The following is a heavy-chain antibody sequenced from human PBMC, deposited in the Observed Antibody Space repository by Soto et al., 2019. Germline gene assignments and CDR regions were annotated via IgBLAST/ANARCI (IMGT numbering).Heavy chain of an antibody. J-gene: IGHJ4*02. Sequence: GXSMKISCTGSGYSFAGYWITWVRQKPGKGLEWMGRIDPSDSQTYYSPSFRGHVTISVTKSITTVFLQWSSLRASDTAMYYCARQIYDSDTGPNFQYYFDSWGQGTPVTVSS. D-gene: IGHD3-22*01. CDR2: IDPSDSQT. CDR1: GYSFAGYW. V-gene: IGHV5-10-1*01. CDR3: ARQIYDSDTGPNFQYYFDS.